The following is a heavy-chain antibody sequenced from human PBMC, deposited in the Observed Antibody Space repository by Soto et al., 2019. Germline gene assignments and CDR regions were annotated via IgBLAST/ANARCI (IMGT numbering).Heavy chain of an antibody. J-gene: IGHJ3*02. V-gene: IGHV3-23*01. D-gene: IGHD1-7*01. CDR1: GFTFSSYS. CDR2: ITAVGGTT. CDR3: AKCLQVNWNYDAFHI. Sequence: ESGGGLVQPGGSLRLSCAASGFTFSSYSMSWVRQAPGKGLEWVSHITAVGGTTYYAASVKGRFTISRDSSRNTLYLQMNSLRAEDTALYYCAKCLQVNWNYDAFHIWGQGTMVTVSS.